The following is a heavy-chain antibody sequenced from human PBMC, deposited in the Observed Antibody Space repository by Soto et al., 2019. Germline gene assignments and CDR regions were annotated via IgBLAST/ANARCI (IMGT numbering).Heavy chain of an antibody. J-gene: IGHJ4*02. Sequence: PGGSLRLSCTASGFTFGDYAMSWFRQAPGKGLEWVGFIRSKAYGGTTEYAASVKGRFTISRDDSKSIAYLQMNSLKTEDTAVYYCTRAFDFWSGYKLDYWGQGTLVTVSS. V-gene: IGHV3-49*03. CDR3: TRAFDFWSGYKLDY. CDR1: GFTFGDYA. CDR2: IRSKAYGGTT. D-gene: IGHD3-3*01.